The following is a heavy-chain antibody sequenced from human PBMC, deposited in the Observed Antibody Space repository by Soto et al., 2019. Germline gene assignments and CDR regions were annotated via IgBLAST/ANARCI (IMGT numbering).Heavy chain of an antibody. D-gene: IGHD6-19*01. CDR3: ARGPYSSGWRNFDY. Sequence: QVQLQESGPGLVKPSETLSLTCTVSGGSISSYYWSWIRQPPGKGLEWIGYIYYSGSTNYNPSLKSRVTISVDTSKNQFSLKLSSVTAADTAVYYCARGPYSSGWRNFDYWGQGTLVTVSS. CDR1: GGSISSYY. V-gene: IGHV4-59*01. J-gene: IGHJ4*02. CDR2: IYYSGST.